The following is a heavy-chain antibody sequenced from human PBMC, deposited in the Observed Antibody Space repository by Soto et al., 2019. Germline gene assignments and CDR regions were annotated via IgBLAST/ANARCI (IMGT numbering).Heavy chain of an antibody. J-gene: IGHJ6*03. D-gene: IGHD6-13*01. CDR2: IYYSGST. Sequence: SETLSLTCTVSGGSISSYYWSWIRQPPGKGLEWIGYIYYSGSTNYNPSLKSRVTISVDTSKNQFSLKLSSVTAADTAVYYCARLYSSSYYYMDVWGKGTTVTVSS. V-gene: IGHV4-59*08. CDR3: ARLYSSSYYYMDV. CDR1: GGSISSYY.